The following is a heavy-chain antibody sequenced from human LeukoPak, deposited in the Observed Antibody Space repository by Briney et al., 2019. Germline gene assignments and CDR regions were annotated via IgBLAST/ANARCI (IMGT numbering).Heavy chain of an antibody. CDR1: GGSISSYY. J-gene: IGHJ4*02. Sequence: SGTLSLTCTVSGGSISSYYWRWIGPPPGRGVEGIGDIYYIGCTNYNPSLMSRGTISVDTSNNQFSLKLSTVTAADTAVYYCARHHNPRHTYYYDSSGYPYFDYWGQGTLVTVSS. CDR2: IYYIGCT. CDR3: ARHHNPRHTYYYDSSGYPYFDY. D-gene: IGHD3-22*01. V-gene: IGHV4-59*08.